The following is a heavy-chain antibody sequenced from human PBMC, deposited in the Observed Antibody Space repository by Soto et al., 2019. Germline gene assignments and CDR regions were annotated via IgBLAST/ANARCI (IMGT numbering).Heavy chain of an antibody. D-gene: IGHD1-26*01. CDR3: ARPRRELLSGSFDY. CDR1: GGTFSSYA. J-gene: IGHJ4*02. CDR2: IIPIFGTA. Sequence: ASVKVSCKASGGTFSSYAISWVRHAPGQGLEWMGGIIPIFGTANYAQKFQGRVTITADESTSTAYMELSSLRSEDTAVYYCARPRRELLSGSFDYWGQGTLVTVSS. V-gene: IGHV1-69*13.